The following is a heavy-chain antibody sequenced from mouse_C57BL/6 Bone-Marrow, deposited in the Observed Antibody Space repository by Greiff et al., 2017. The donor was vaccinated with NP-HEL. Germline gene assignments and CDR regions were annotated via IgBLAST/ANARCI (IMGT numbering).Heavy chain of an antibody. CDR2: IDPSDSET. J-gene: IGHJ3*01. Sequence: VQLQQSGAELVRPGSSVKLSCKASGYTFTSYWMHWVKQRPIQGLEWIGNIDPSDSETHYNQQFKDKATLTVDKSSSTAYMQLSSLTSEDSAVYYCARNGYYGSIAWFAYWGQGTLVTVSA. V-gene: IGHV1-52*01. CDR1: GYTFTSYW. D-gene: IGHD1-1*01. CDR3: ARNGYYGSIAWFAY.